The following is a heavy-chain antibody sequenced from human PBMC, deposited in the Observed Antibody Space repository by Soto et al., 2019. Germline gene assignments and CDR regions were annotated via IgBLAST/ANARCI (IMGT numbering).Heavy chain of an antibody. CDR2: INPSAGST. J-gene: IGHJ4*02. CDR1: GYTFTSNY. V-gene: IGHV1-46*01. CDR3: ARVLRLSSSPQYFDY. D-gene: IGHD6-6*01. Sequence: GASVKVSCKASGYTFTSNYMHWVRQAPGQGLEWMGIINPSAGSTSYAQKFQGRVTMTRDTSTSTVYMELSSLRSEDTAVYFCARVLRLSSSPQYFDYWGQGTLVTVSS.